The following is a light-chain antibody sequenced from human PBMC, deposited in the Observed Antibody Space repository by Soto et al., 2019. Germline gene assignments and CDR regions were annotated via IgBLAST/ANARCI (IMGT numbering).Light chain of an antibody. CDR2: EAL. CDR3: QQRSNWPRLT. V-gene: IGKV3-11*01. CDR1: RSISTY. Sequence: ETVLTQSPATLSLSPGERATLSCRASRSISTYLAWYQQKPGQAPRLLIYEALNRATGIPARFSGSGSGTDFTLTISSLEPEDFAVYYCQQRSNWPRLTFGGGTKVDIK. J-gene: IGKJ4*01.